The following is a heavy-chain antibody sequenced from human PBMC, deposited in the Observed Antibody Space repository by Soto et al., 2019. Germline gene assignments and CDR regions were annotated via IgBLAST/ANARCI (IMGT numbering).Heavy chain of an antibody. V-gene: IGHV1-69*13. J-gene: IGHJ3*02. CDR2: IIPIFGTA. D-gene: IGHD3-22*01. CDR1: GGTFSSYA. Sequence: SVKVSCKASGGTFSSYAISWVRQAPGQGLEWMGGIIPIFGTANYAQKFQGRVTTTADESTSTAYMELSSLRSEDTAVYYCARKYPYYYDSSGYYSSAFDIWGQGTMVTVSS. CDR3: ARKYPYYYDSSGYYSSAFDI.